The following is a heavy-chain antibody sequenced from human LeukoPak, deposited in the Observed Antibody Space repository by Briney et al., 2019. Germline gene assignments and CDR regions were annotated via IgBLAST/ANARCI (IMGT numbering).Heavy chain of an antibody. Sequence: GGSLRLSCAASGFTFSSYSMNWVRQAPGKGLEWVGFIRSKPYGGTAEYAASVKGRLTISRDDSKSIAYLQMSSLKIDDTAVYYCTRLRAGAACDYWGQGALVAVSS. CDR2: IRSKPYGGTA. CDR3: TRLRAGAACDY. V-gene: IGHV3-49*04. D-gene: IGHD1-26*01. CDR1: GFTFSSYS. J-gene: IGHJ4*02.